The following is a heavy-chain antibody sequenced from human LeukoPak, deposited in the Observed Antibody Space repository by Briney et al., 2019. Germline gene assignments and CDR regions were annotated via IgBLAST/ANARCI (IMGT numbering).Heavy chain of an antibody. J-gene: IGHJ4*02. CDR1: GFTFSSYA. CDR3: ARDRELGYYFDY. D-gene: IGHD7-27*01. Sequence: GGSLRLSCAASGFTFSSYAMHWVRQAPGKGLEWVAVISYEGTNKYYADSVKGRFTISRDNSKNTLYLQMNSLRAEDTAVYYCARDRELGYYFDYWGQGTLVTVSS. V-gene: IGHV3-30-3*01. CDR2: ISYEGTNK.